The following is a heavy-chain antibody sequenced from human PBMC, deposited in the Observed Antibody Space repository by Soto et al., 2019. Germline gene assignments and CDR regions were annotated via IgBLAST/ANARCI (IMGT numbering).Heavy chain of an antibody. CDR3: ARGLGGRMDD. CDR1: GTIFSSYT. J-gene: IGHJ6*02. Sequence: QVQLVQSGAEVKKPGSSVRVPCKASGTIFSSYTISWVRQAPGQGLEWMGRIIPILGETNSAQKFQGRVTLTADKSKNTAYMELNSLRVEDTALYYCARGLGGRMDDWGQGTTVTVSS. V-gene: IGHV1-69*08. D-gene: IGHD3-16*01. CDR2: IIPILGET.